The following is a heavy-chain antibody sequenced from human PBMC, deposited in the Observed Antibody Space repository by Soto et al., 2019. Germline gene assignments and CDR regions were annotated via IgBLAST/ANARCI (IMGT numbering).Heavy chain of an antibody. Sequence: QVQLVQSGAEVKKPGSSVKVSCKASGGTFSSYAISWVRQAPGQGLEWMGGIIPIFGTADYAQKFQGRVTITADESTSTGNIELSSQRSEDPAVYYCASHYDSSGYYYRGLDYWGQGTLVTVSS. J-gene: IGHJ4*02. CDR1: GGTFSSYA. CDR3: ASHYDSSGYYYRGLDY. CDR2: IIPIFGTA. D-gene: IGHD3-22*01. V-gene: IGHV1-69*12.